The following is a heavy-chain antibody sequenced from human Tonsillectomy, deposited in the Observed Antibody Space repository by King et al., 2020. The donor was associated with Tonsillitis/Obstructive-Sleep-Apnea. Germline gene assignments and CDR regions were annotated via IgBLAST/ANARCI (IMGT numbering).Heavy chain of an antibody. Sequence: VQLVESGAEVKKPGESLKISCKGSGYNFTSYWIVWVRQMPGKGLEWMGIIYPGDSDTRYSPSFQGQVTISADKSISTAYLQWSSLKASDTSVYYCARHHSITGSLDSWGQGTLVTVSS. CDR1: GYNFTSYW. D-gene: IGHD1-20*01. V-gene: IGHV5-51*01. J-gene: IGHJ4*02. CDR3: ARHHSITGSLDS. CDR2: IYPGDSDT.